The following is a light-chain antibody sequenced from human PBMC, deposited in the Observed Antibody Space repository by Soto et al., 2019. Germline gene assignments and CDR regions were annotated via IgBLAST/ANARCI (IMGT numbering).Light chain of an antibody. J-gene: IGLJ2*01. Sequence: QSVLTQPPSVSAAPGQKVTISCSGSSSNIGNNYVSWYQQLPGTDPKLLIYDNNKRPSGIPDRFSGSKSGTSATLGITGLQTGDEADYYCGTWDSSLSAGEVVFGGGTKVTVL. CDR2: DNN. CDR3: GTWDSSLSAGEVV. CDR1: SSNIGNNY. V-gene: IGLV1-51*01.